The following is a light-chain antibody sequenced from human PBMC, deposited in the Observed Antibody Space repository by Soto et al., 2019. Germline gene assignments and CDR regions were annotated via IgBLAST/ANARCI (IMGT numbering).Light chain of an antibody. V-gene: IGKV3D-15*01. CDR3: QPYNNWPPWT. J-gene: IGKJ1*01. Sequence: EVVITQSPATLSVSPGERATLSCRASQSVSSNLAWYQQKPGQAPRLLIYGASTRATGIPARFSGSGSGTEFTLAISSLQSEDFAVYYCQPYNNWPPWTFGQGTKVDSK. CDR2: GAS. CDR1: QSVSSN.